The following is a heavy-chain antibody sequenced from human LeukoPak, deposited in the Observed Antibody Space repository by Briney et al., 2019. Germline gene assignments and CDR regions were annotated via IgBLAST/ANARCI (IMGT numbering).Heavy chain of an antibody. CDR2: IYPGDSDT. CDR3: ARRGYSGGWYSPGAFDI. CDR1: GYSFTSYW. V-gene: IGHV5-51*01. Sequence: GESLKISCKGSGYSFTSYWIGWVRQMPGKGLEWMGIIYPGDSDTRYSPSFQGQVTISADKSISTAHLQWSSLKASDTAMYYCARRGYSGGWYSPGAFDIWGQGTMVTVSS. J-gene: IGHJ3*02. D-gene: IGHD6-19*01.